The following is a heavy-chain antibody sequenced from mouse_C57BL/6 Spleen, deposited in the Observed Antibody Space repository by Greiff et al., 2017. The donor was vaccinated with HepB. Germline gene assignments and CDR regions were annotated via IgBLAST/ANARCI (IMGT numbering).Heavy chain of an antibody. J-gene: IGHJ4*01. CDR2: ISDGGSYT. V-gene: IGHV5-4*01. CDR1: GFTFSSYA. D-gene: IGHD1-1*01. CDR3: ARDRDYYGSYAMDY. Sequence: DVKLVESGGGLVKPGGSLKLSCAASGFTFSSYAMSWVRQTPEKRLEWVATISDGGSYTYYPDNVKGRFTFSRDNAKNNLYLQLSHLKSEDTAMYYCARDRDYYGSYAMDYWGKGTSVTVSS.